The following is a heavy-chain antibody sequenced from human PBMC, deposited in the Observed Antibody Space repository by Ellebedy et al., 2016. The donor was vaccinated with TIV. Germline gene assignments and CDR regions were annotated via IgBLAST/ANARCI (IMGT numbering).Heavy chain of an antibody. CDR3: ARDLYYGIDF. CDR1: GFIFSNSG. V-gene: IGHV3-30*02. D-gene: IGHD2-8*01. Sequence: GESLKISCAASGFIFSNSGMNWVRQAPGKGLEWVAFIRFDGNNAYYADSAKGRFTISRDNSKNTLYLQMNSLRAEDTAVYYCARDLYYGIDFWGQGTTVTVSS. CDR2: IRFDGNNA. J-gene: IGHJ6*02.